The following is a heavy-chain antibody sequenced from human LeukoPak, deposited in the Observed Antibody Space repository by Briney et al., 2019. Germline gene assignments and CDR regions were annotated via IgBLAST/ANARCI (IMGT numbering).Heavy chain of an antibody. D-gene: IGHD2-2*01. CDR2: VIPIFGTA. V-gene: IGHV1-69*05. CDR3: ASRIKYCSSTSCYLAFDI. Sequence: ASVKVSCKASGGTFSSYAISWVRQAPGQGLEWMGGVIPIFGTANYAQKFQGRVTITTDESTSTAYMELSSLRSEDTAVYYCASRIKYCSSTSCYLAFDIWGQGIMVTVSS. J-gene: IGHJ3*02. CDR1: GGTFSSYA.